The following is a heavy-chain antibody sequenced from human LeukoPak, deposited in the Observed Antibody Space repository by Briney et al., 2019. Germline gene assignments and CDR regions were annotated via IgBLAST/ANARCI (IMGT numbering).Heavy chain of an antibody. V-gene: IGHV1-8*02. CDR3: ARGSSFHYGSGSYYPQNYYYYYMDV. D-gene: IGHD3-10*01. CDR2: MNPNSGNT. J-gene: IGHJ6*03. CDR1: GYTFTSYD. Sequence: GASVKVSCKASGYTFTSYDINWVRQATGQGLEWMGWMNPNSGNTGYAQKFQGRVTMTRNTSISTAYMELSSLRSEDTAVYYCARGSSFHYGSGSYYPQNYYYYYMDVWGKGTTVTISS.